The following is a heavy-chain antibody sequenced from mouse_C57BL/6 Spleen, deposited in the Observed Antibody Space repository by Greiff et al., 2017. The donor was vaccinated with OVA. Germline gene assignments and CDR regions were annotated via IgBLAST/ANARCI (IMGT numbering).Heavy chain of an antibody. CDR3: TRGHTN. CDR1: GYTFTDYE. Sequence: QVQLKESGAELVRPGASVTLSCKASGYTFTDYEMHWVKQTPVHGLEWIGAIDPETGGTAYNQKFKGKAILTADKSSSTAYMELRSLTSEDSAVYYCTRGHTNWGQGTSVTVSS. CDR2: IDPETGGT. V-gene: IGHV1-15*01. J-gene: IGHJ4*01. D-gene: IGHD5-1-1*01.